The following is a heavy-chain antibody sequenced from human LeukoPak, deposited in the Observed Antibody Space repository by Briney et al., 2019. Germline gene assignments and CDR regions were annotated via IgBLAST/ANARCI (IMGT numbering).Heavy chain of an antibody. J-gene: IGHJ4*02. CDR1: GGSFSGYY. CDR3: AREPYCSGGSCYPFDY. CDR2: INHSGST. Sequence: KPSETLSLTCAVYGGSFSGYYWSWIRQPPGKGLEWIGEINHSGSTNYNPSLKSRVTISVDTSKNQFSLKLSSVTAADTAVYYCAREPYCSGGSCYPFDYWGQGTLVTVSS. D-gene: IGHD2-15*01. V-gene: IGHV4-34*01.